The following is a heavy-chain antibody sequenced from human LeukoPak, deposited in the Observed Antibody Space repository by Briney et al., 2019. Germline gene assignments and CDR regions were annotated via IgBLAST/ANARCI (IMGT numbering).Heavy chain of an antibody. V-gene: IGHV4-59*08. Sequence: SETLSLTCTVSGGSISSYYWSWIRQPPGKGLEWIGYIYYSGSTNYNPSLKSRVTISVDTSKNQFSLKLSSVTAADTAVYYRAGLRLSGYKYADYWGQGTLVTVSS. CDR3: AGLRLSGYKYADY. CDR1: GGSISSYY. J-gene: IGHJ4*02. D-gene: IGHD5-24*01. CDR2: IYYSGST.